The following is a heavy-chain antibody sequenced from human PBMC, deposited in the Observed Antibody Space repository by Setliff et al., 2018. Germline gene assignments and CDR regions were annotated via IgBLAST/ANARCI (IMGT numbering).Heavy chain of an antibody. V-gene: IGHV3-48*01. J-gene: IGHJ6*04. D-gene: IGHD3-3*01. CDR2: ISSSSTSI. CDR3: ARSYNFWSGPALDV. Sequence: GGSLRLSCAASGLTLINNGFHWVRQAPGKGLEWVSYISSSSTSIYSDSVKDRFTISRDNAKKSLYLQMDSLRAEDTAVYYCARSYNFWSGPALDVWGKGTTVTVSS. CDR1: GLTLINNG.